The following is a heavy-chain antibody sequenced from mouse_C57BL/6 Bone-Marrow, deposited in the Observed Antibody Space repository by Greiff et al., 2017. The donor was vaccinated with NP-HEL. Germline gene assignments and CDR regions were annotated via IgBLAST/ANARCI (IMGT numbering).Heavy chain of an antibody. Sequence: EVQVVESGGDLVKPGGSLKLSCAASGFTFSSYGMSWVRQTPDKRLEWVATISSGGGYTYYPDSVKGRFTISRDNAKNTLYLQMSSLKSEDTAMYYCARRGYYGSWFAYWGQGTLVTVSA. CDR2: ISSGGGYT. D-gene: IGHD1-1*01. V-gene: IGHV5-6*01. CDR3: ARRGYYGSWFAY. J-gene: IGHJ3*01. CDR1: GFTFSSYG.